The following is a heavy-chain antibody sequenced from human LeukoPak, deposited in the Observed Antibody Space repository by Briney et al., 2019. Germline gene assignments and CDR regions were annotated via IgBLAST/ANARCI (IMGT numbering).Heavy chain of an antibody. V-gene: IGHV3-48*04. D-gene: IGHD3-3*01. CDR2: ISSSSGTI. CDR1: GFAFSSYS. J-gene: IGHJ6*03. CDR3: ARDHRYYDFWSGYYYYYYYMDV. Sequence: PGGSLRLSCAASGFAFSSYSMNWVRQAPGKGLEWVAYISSSSGTIYYADSVKGRFTISRDNAKNSLYLQMNSLRAEDTAVYYCARDHRYYDFWSGYYYYYYYMDVWGKGTTVTVSS.